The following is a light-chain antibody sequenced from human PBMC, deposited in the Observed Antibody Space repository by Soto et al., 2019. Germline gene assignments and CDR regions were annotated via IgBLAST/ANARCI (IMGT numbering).Light chain of an antibody. CDR3: QTWGTGANWV. J-gene: IGLJ3*02. CDR2: LNSDGSH. CDR1: SGHSSYA. Sequence: QPVLTQSPSASASLGASDKLTCTLSSGHSSYAIAWHQQQPEKGPRYLMKLNSDGSHSKGDGIPDRFSGSSSGAERYLTISSLQSEDEADYYCQTWGTGANWVFGGGTQLTVL. V-gene: IGLV4-69*01.